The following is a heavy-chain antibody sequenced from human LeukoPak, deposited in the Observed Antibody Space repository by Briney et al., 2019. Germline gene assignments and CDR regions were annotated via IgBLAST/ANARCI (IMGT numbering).Heavy chain of an antibody. D-gene: IGHD3-3*01. CDR2: ISSSSSTI. Sequence: QSGGSLRLSCAASGFTFSSYSMNWVRQAPGKGLEWVSYISSSSSTIYYADSVKGRFTISRDNAKNSLYLQMNSLRAEDTAVYYCARAPEFWSGYYNDIWGQGTMVTVSS. CDR1: GFTFSSYS. CDR3: ARAPEFWSGYYNDI. J-gene: IGHJ3*02. V-gene: IGHV3-48*01.